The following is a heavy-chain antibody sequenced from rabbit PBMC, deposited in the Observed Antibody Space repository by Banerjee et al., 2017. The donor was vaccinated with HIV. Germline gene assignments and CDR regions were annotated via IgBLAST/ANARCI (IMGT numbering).Heavy chain of an antibody. D-gene: IGHD6-1*01. V-gene: IGHV1S45*01. Sequence: QEQLEESGGDLVKPEGSLTLSCKASGFSLSNKYVMCWVRQAPGKGLEWIACINTSTGNNVYAIWAKGRFTISKTSSTTVTLQMTSLTAADTATYFCARDPPNSAAYGYDLWGPGTLVTVS. CDR1: GFSLSNKYV. CDR3: ARDPPNSAAYGYDL. J-gene: IGHJ4*01. CDR2: INTSTGNN.